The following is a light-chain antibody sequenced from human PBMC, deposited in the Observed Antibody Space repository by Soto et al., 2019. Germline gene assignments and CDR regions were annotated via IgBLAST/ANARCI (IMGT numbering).Light chain of an antibody. CDR3: QQSYSTPPLT. CDR2: AAS. J-gene: IGKJ4*01. Sequence: DIQMTQSPSSLSASVGDRVTITCRASQSISSYLNWYQQKPGKAPKHLIYAASSLQSGVPSRFSGSGSGTDFSLTISSLQPEDFATYYCQQSYSTPPLTFGGGTKVEIK. V-gene: IGKV1-39*01. CDR1: QSISSY.